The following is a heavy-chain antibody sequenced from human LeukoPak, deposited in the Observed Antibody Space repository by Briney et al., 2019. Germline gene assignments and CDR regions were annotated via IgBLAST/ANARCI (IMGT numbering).Heavy chain of an antibody. J-gene: IGHJ4*02. V-gene: IGHV3-30*02. CDR2: IRYDGSNK. D-gene: IGHD2-2*01. Sequence: GGSLRLSCAASGFTFSSYGMHWVRQAPGKGLEWVAFIRYDGSNKCYADSVKGRFTISRDNSKNTLYLQMNSPRTDDTAVYYCAKDVFGYCSSTSCSPQFDYWGQGTLVTVSS. CDR3: AKDVFGYCSSTSCSPQFDY. CDR1: GFTFSSYG.